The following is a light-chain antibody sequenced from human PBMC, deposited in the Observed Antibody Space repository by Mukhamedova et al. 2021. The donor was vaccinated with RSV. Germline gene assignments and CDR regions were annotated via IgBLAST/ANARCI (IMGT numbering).Light chain of an antibody. V-gene: IGKV2-24*01. CDR3: MQSTLWYT. Sequence: GQPASISCRSSRSLVHTDGNTYLSWLQQRPGQPPRLLIYQISNRLSGVPDRFSGSGAGTDFTLKISRVEAEDVGVSYCMQSTLWYT. J-gene: IGKJ2*01. CDR1: RSLVHTDGNTY. CDR2: QIS.